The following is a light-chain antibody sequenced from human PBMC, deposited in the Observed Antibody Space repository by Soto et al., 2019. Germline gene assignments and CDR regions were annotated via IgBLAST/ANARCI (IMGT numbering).Light chain of an antibody. CDR3: QQYDDWPLT. Sequence: EKVMTQSPATVSVSPGERATLSCRASESVKTRVAWYQQKPGQAPRLLIYDAFTRVIGIPVRFSGSASGTDFTLTISNLQSEDFAIYYCQQYDDWPLTLGGGTKVEIK. CDR2: DAF. CDR1: ESVKTR. V-gene: IGKV3-15*01. J-gene: IGKJ4*01.